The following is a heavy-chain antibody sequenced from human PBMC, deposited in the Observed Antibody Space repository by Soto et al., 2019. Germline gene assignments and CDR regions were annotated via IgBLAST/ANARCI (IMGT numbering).Heavy chain of an antibody. CDR2: ISSSGSTI. CDR1: GFTFSDYY. J-gene: IGHJ6*02. CDR3: SRDHALYCYGMDV. V-gene: IGHV3-11*01. Sequence: PGGSLRLSCAASGFTFSDYYMSWIRQAPGKGLEWVSYISSSGSTIYYADSVKGRFTISRDNAKNSLYLQMNSLRAEDTAVYFCSRDHALYCYGMDVWSRRTTVTVSS.